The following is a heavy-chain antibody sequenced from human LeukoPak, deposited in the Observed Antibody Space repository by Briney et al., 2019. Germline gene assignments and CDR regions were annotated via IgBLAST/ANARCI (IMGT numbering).Heavy chain of an antibody. V-gene: IGHV1-18*04. CDR2: ISAYNGNT. Sequence: ASVEVSCKASGYTFTGYYMHWVRQAPGQGLEWMGWISAYNGNTNYAQKLQGRVTMTTDTSTSTAYMELRSLRSDDTAVYYCARVRQWLAKGADYYYYMDVWGKGTTVIISS. J-gene: IGHJ6*03. CDR1: GYTFTGYY. CDR3: ARVRQWLAKGADYYYYMDV. D-gene: IGHD6-19*01.